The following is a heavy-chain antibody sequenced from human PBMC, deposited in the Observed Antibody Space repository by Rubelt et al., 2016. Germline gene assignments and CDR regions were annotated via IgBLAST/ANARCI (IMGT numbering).Heavy chain of an antibody. CDR3: ARDRLGGATDGVAFDI. CDR1: GGSFSGYY. V-gene: IGHV4-34*01. CDR2: INHSGST. J-gene: IGHJ3*02. Sequence: QVQLQQWGAGLLKPSETLSLTCAVYGGSFSGYYWSWIRQPPGKGLEWIGEINHSGSTNYNPSLKCRVTISVYTAKNQFSLKLSAVTAADTAVYYCARDRLGGATDGVAFDIWGQGTMVTVSS. D-gene: IGHD1-26*01.